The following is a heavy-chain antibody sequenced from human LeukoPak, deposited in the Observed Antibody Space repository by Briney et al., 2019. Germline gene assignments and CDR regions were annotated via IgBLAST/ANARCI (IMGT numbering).Heavy chain of an antibody. CDR2: IYTSGST. CDR3: AREAITIFGVVYFQNWFDP. CDR1: GGSISSYY. Sequence: SETLSLTCTVSGGSISSYYWSWIRQPAGKGLEWIGRIYTSGSTNYNPSLKSRVTMSVDTSKNQFSLKLSSVTAADTAVYYCAREAITIFGVVYFQNWFDPWGQGTLVTVSS. D-gene: IGHD3-3*01. V-gene: IGHV4-4*07. J-gene: IGHJ5*02.